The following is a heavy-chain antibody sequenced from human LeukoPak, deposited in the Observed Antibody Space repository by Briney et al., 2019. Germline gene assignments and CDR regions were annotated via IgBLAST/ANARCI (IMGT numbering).Heavy chain of an antibody. V-gene: IGHV3-72*01. Sequence: GGSLRLSCAASGFTFSDHYMDWVRQAPGKGLEWVGRTRNKANSYTTEYAASVKGRFTISRDDSKNSLYLQMNSLKTEDTAVYYCARISWDMVRGWSYYYYMDVWGKGTTVTVS. CDR2: TRNKANSYTT. J-gene: IGHJ6*03. CDR1: GFTFSDHY. D-gene: IGHD3-10*01. CDR3: ARISWDMVRGWSYYYYMDV.